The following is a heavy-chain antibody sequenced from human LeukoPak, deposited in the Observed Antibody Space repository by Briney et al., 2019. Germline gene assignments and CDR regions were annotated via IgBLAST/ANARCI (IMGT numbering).Heavy chain of an antibody. CDR2: LSGSGGDT. CDR3: AKDPYGTRYFDY. Sequence: GGSLRLSCVASGFTFSRNAMSWVRQAPGKGLEWVSSLSGSGGDTYYADSVKGRFTISRDNSKNTVYLQMNSLQAEDTAVYYCAKDPYGTRYFDYWGQGTLVTVSS. CDR1: GFTFSRNA. V-gene: IGHV3-23*01. J-gene: IGHJ4*02. D-gene: IGHD2-2*01.